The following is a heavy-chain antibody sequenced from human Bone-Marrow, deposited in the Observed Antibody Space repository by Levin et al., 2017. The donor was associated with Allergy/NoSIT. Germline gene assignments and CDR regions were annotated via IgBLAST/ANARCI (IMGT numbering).Heavy chain of an antibody. CDR1: GFTFSAFG. Sequence: GESLKISCAASGFTFSAFGMHWVRQPPGRGLEWVAVISYDGGHKFYADSVKGRFTISRDNAKNTLYLQMNSLRGEDTALYYCARDVSDLWLLSGWFDAWGQGTLVTVSS. V-gene: IGHV3-33*01. D-gene: IGHD5-18*01. J-gene: IGHJ5*02. CDR2: ISYDGGHK. CDR3: ARDVSDLWLLSGWFDA.